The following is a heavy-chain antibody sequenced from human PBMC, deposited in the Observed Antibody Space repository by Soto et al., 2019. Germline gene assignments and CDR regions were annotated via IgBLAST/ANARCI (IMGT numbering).Heavy chain of an antibody. D-gene: IGHD3-10*01. J-gene: IGHJ4*02. CDR1: GGSISSYY. Sequence: SETLSLTCTVSGGSISSYYWSWIRQPPGKGLEWIGYIYYSGSTNYNPSLKSRVTISVDTSKNQFSLKLSSVTAADTAVYYCARELYGSGSYYNEEPLGYWGQGTLVTVSS. CDR2: IYYSGST. V-gene: IGHV4-59*01. CDR3: ARELYGSGSYYNEEPLGY.